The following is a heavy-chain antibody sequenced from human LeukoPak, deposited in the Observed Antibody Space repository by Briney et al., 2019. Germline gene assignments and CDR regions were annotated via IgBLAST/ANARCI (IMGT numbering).Heavy chain of an antibody. J-gene: IGHJ4*02. CDR1: GFTFDDYA. V-gene: IGHV3-9*01. CDR2: ISWNSGSI. CDR3: AKDSWSSSWYYFDY. Sequence: GRSLRLSCAASGFTFDDYAMHWVRQAPGKGLEWVSGISWNSGSIGYADSVKGRFTISRDNAKNSLYLQMNSQRAEDTALYYCAKDSWSSSWYYFDYWGQGTLVTVSS. D-gene: IGHD6-13*01.